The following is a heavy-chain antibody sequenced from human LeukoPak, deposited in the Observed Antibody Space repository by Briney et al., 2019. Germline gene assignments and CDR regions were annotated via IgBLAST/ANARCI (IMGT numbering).Heavy chain of an antibody. CDR2: IRYDASNT. Sequence: GGSLRLSCAASGFTFSSYAMSWVRQAPGQGLEWVAFIRYDASNTYYADSVKGRFTISRDNSKKTVYLQMTGLRAEDTAVYFCAKDGRWGDAFDIWGQGTKVIISS. CDR1: GFTFSSYA. D-gene: IGHD1-26*01. J-gene: IGHJ3*02. CDR3: AKDGRWGDAFDI. V-gene: IGHV3-30*02.